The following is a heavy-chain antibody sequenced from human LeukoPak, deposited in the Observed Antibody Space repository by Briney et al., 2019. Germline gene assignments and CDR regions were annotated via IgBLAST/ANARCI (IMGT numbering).Heavy chain of an antibody. V-gene: IGHV3-64*01. Sequence: GGSLRLSCAASGFTFSSYAMHLVRQAPGKGLEYVSAISSNGGSTYYANSVKGRFTISRDNSKNTLYLQMGSLRAEDMAVYYCARDGRKATYYDFWSSTGYFDYWGQGTLVTVSS. J-gene: IGHJ4*02. CDR1: GFTFSSYA. CDR3: ARDGRKATYYDFWSSTGYFDY. CDR2: ISSNGGST. D-gene: IGHD3-3*01.